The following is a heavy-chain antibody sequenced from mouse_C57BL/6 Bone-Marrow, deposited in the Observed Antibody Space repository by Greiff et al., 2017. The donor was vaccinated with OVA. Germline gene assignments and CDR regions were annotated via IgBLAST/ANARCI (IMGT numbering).Heavy chain of an antibody. J-gene: IGHJ4*01. CDR3: ARDRGYVGAMDY. V-gene: IGHV5-16*01. CDR2: INYDGSST. Sequence: DVKLVESEGGLVQPGSSMKLSCTASGFTFSDYYMAWVRQVPEKGLEWVANINYDGSSTYYLDSLKSRFIISRDNAKNILYLQMSSLKSEDTATYYCARDRGYVGAMDYWGQGTSVTVSS. CDR1: GFTFSDYY. D-gene: IGHD3-1*01.